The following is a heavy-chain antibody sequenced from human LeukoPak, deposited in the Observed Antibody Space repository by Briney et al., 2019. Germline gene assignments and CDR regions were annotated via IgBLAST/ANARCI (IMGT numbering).Heavy chain of an antibody. V-gene: IGHV1-18*01. CDR1: GYTFTSTG. D-gene: IGHD2-8*02. J-gene: IGHJ3*01. CDR2: VSSYNGNT. CDR3: ARDAPWWRNAFDF. Sequence: ASVKVSCKASGYTFTSTGFCWVPQAPGQGLEWMGWVSSYNGNTNYAQKFQGRVTMTTDTSTNTAYMELRSLRSDDTAVYFCARDAPWWRNAFDFWGQGTMVTVSS.